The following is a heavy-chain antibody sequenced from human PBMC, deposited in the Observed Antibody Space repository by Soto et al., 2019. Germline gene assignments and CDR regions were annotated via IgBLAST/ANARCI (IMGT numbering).Heavy chain of an antibody. CDR1: GYTFTSYG. J-gene: IGHJ4*02. CDR3: ARRTFYVDPDY. V-gene: IGHV1-18*01. Sequence: RASVKVSCKASGYTFTSYGISWVRQAPGQGLEWMGWISAYNGNTDYAQKLQGRVTMTTDTSTSTAYMELRSLRSDDTAVYYCARRTFYVDPDYWCQGILVTVSS. D-gene: IGHD4-17*01. CDR2: ISAYNGNT.